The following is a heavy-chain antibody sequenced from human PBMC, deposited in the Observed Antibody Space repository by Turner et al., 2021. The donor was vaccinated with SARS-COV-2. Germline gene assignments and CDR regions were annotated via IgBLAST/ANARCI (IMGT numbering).Heavy chain of an antibody. Sequence: EVHLLESGGGLVPPGGSLRLSCAASGFTFSNSAMSWVRQAPGKGLEWVSTISSSGGTTYYAASVKGRFTISRDNSKNTLYLQMNSLRAGDTALYYCAKQLGLYSNPMYYFDYWGQGTLVTVSS. CDR2: ISSSGGTT. CDR1: GFTFSNSA. CDR3: AKQLGLYSNPMYYFDY. J-gene: IGHJ4*02. D-gene: IGHD4-4*01. V-gene: IGHV3-23*01.